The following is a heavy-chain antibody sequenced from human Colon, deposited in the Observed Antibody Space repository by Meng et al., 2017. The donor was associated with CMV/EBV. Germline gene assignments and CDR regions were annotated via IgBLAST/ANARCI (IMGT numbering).Heavy chain of an antibody. Sequence: LRPSCTVPGVSISTGGYYWNWIRQHPGKGPEWIGYIHYSGRNDYNPSLKSRVTISPDYSKNQVSLKLTSVTAADTAVYFCARRGAWGDYYGLDVWGPGTTVTVSS. CDR2: IHYSGRN. CDR3: ARRGAWGDYYGLDV. D-gene: IGHD7-27*01. V-gene: IGHV4-31*03. J-gene: IGHJ6*02. CDR1: GVSISTGGYY.